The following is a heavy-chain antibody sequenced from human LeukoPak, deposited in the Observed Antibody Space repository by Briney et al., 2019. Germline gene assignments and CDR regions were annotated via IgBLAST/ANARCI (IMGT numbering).Heavy chain of an antibody. Sequence: GGSLRLSCEGSGFSFNGYAMSWVRQAPGKGLEWVAVTGGSDDNTHYADSVKGRFSISRDTSENRLFLQMNSLRPDDSALYYCTKDLMTGFSSGWYLAYWGQGTLVAVSS. CDR3: TKDLMTGFSSGWYLAY. CDR1: GFSFNGYA. V-gene: IGHV3-23*01. J-gene: IGHJ4*02. CDR2: TGGSDDNT. D-gene: IGHD6-19*01.